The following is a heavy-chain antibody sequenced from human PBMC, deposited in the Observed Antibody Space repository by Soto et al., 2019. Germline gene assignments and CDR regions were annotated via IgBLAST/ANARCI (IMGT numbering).Heavy chain of an antibody. CDR1: GGSVSARSYY. V-gene: IGHV4-61*01. Sequence: SATLSLTCTVSGGSVSARSYYWNWIRLPPGKGLQWIGHIYHTGIIQYSPSFKSRALISLETPKNQLSLTLSSVTVADTAVYYCERQRGKYLDYWGQGTLVTLSS. J-gene: IGHJ4*02. CDR3: ERQRGKYLDY. D-gene: IGHD3-10*01. CDR2: IYHTGII.